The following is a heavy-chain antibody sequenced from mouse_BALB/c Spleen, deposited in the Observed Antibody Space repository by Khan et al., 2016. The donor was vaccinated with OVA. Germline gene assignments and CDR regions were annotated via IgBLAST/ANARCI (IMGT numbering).Heavy chain of an antibody. Sequence: QIQLVQSGPELKKPGEPVKISCKASGYTFTNNGMNWAKQAPGKVLKWMGWINTYTGEPTYADDFKGRFAFSLETSASTAYLQINNLKNEDTATYFCARVGYSGTMDYWGQGTSVTFSS. CDR3: ARVGYSGTMDY. J-gene: IGHJ4*01. V-gene: IGHV9-3-1*01. CDR2: INTYTGEP. CDR1: GYTFTNNG. D-gene: IGHD2-14*01.